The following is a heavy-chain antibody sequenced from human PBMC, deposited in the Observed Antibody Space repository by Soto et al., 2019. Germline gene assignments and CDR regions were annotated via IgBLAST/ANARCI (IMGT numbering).Heavy chain of an antibody. CDR1: GFSISTSGVG. V-gene: IGHV2-5*02. J-gene: IGHJ4*02. CDR3: ARRIDAFDY. D-gene: IGHD1-26*01. Sequence: ITLKESGPTLVKPTQTLTLTCTFSGFSISTSGVGVGWVRQPPGKALECLAIIYWDDEKRYMPSLESRLTITKDTSRNQVVLTMTNMDPVDTATYYCARRIDAFDYWGQGTLVTVSS. CDR2: IYWDDEK.